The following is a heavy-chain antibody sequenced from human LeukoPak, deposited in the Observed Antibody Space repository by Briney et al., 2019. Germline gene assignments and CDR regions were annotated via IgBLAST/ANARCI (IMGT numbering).Heavy chain of an antibody. D-gene: IGHD2-2*01. CDR1: GFTFSSHW. V-gene: IGHV3-30*02. Sequence: GGSLRLSCAASGFTFSSHWMSWVRQAPGKGLEWVAFIRYDGSNKYYADSVKGRFTISRDNSKNTLYLQMNSLRTEDTAVYYCAKAAEDIVVVPAAISYYYYYYMDVWGKGTTVTISS. CDR2: IRYDGSNK. J-gene: IGHJ6*03. CDR3: AKAAEDIVVVPAAISYYYYYYMDV.